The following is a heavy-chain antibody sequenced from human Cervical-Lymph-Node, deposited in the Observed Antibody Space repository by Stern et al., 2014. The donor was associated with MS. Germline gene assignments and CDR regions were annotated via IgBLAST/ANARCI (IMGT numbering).Heavy chain of an antibody. CDR2: INTGNGNR. Sequence: QVQLGQSGAEVKKPGASVKVSCKTAGYNFTDYGIIWVRQAPGQRLEWMGWINTGNGNRRYSQKIQGRGTITRDTSASTAYMELSSLRSEDTAVYYCARTGTVVTSGYYYGMDVWGQGTTVTVSS. CDR1: GYNFTDYG. V-gene: IGHV1-3*04. CDR3: ARTGTVVTSGYYYGMDV. D-gene: IGHD4-23*01. J-gene: IGHJ6*02.